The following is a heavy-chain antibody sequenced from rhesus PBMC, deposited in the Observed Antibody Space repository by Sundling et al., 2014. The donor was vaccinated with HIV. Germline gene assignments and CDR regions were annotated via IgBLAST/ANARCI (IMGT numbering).Heavy chain of an antibody. CDR1: GGSFSGYY. D-gene: IGHD4-29*01. CDR3: ARKGVTASLVYFDY. Sequence: QVQLQESGPGLVKPSETLSFTCAVSGGSFSGYYWNWIRQTPGKGLEWIGSIGGTSGTTDYNPSLKSRVTISTDTSNHHFSLKLTSVTAADTAVYFCARKGVTASLVYFDYWGQGVLVTVSS. CDR2: IGGTSGTT. J-gene: IGHJ4*01. V-gene: IGHV4-165*02.